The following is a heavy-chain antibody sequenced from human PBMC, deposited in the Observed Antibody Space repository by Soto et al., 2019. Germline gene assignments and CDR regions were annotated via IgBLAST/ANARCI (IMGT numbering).Heavy chain of an antibody. D-gene: IGHD3-10*02. CDR2: FIPIFGTT. CDR1: GGTFNRQA. V-gene: IGHV1-69*12. J-gene: IGHJ5*02. CDR3: ARVDSSMFEGGEWFDP. Sequence: QVVQSGAEVKKPGSSVKVSCKASGGTFNRQAFSWVRQAPGQGLEWMGGFIPIFGTTDYSQTFQGRSTITADEATSTAYMELSRLTSEATAVYYCARVDSSMFEGGEWFDPLGQGTLVNVSS.